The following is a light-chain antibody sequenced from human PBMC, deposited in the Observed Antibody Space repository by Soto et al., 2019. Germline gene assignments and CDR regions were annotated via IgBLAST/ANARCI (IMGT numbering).Light chain of an antibody. CDR3: SSFTTINTRV. CDR2: EVT. Sequence: QSALTQPASASGSPGQSVTISCTGTSSDVGAYNYVSWYQQHPGKAPKLVIYEVTNRPSGVSNRFSGSKSGNTASLTVSGLQAEDEANYYCSSFTTINTRVFGGGTKLTVL. J-gene: IGLJ3*02. CDR1: SSDVGAYNY. V-gene: IGLV2-14*01.